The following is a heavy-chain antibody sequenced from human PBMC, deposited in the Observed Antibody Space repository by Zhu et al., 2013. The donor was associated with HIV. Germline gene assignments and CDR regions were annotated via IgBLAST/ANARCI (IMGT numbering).Heavy chain of an antibody. CDR1: GFIFSSYG. J-gene: IGHJ4*02. D-gene: IGHD6-6*01. CDR2: IWYDGSIE. CDR3: ARDPPGDGSSHFDY. Sequence: VQLVESGGGVVQPGRSLRLSCAASGFIFSSYGMHWVRQAPGKGLEWVAVIWYDGSIEYYIDSVKGRFTISRDNSKNTLYLQMNSLRAEDTAVYYCARDPPGDGSSHFDYWGQGTLVTVSS. V-gene: IGHV3-33*01.